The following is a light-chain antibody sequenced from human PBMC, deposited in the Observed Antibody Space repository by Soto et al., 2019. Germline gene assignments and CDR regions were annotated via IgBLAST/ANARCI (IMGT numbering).Light chain of an antibody. V-gene: IGKV3-20*01. Sequence: EIVLTQSPGTLSLSPGERATLSCRASESVRNNSLAWYQQQPGQAPRLLIFGASSRATGIPDRFTGSGSGADFSLTISRLEPEDSAVYFCHHYGYGADTFDQGTKLEIK. CDR3: HHYGYGADT. CDR1: ESVRNNS. J-gene: IGKJ2*01. CDR2: GAS.